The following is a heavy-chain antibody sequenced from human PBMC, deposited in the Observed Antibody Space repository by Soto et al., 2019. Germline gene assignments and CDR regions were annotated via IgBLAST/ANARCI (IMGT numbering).Heavy chain of an antibody. D-gene: IGHD3-3*01. J-gene: IGHJ6*03. CDR1: GYTFTSYD. V-gene: IGHV1-8*01. Sequence: ASVKVSCKASGYTFTSYDINWVRQATGQGLEWMGWMNPNSGNTGYAQKFQGRVTMTRNTSISTAYMELSSLRSEDTAVYYCARVCGGGPAYDFWSGYHVAHYYYMDVWGKGTTVTVSS. CDR3: ARVCGGGPAYDFWSGYHVAHYYYMDV. CDR2: MNPNSGNT.